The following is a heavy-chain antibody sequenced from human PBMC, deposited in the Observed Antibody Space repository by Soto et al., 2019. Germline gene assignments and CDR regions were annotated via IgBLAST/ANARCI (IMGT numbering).Heavy chain of an antibody. CDR3: AREGELTGAAAGTPDLEPGLTGWYSDL. Sequence: QVQLVQSGAEVKKPGASVKVSCKASGYTFTSYGISWVRQAPGQGLEWMGWISAYNGNTNYEQKLQGRVTMTTHTSTSTADMEVRSLRSDDTAVYYCAREGELTGAAAGTPDLEPGLTGWYSDLWGRGTLVTVSS. CDR1: GYTFTSYG. V-gene: IGHV1-18*01. J-gene: IGHJ2*01. CDR2: ISAYNGNT. D-gene: IGHD6-13*01.